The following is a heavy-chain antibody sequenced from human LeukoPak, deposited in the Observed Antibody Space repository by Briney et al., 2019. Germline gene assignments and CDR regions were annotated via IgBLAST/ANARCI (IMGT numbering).Heavy chain of an antibody. CDR1: GGTFSNYA. CDR2: IIPILGIA. CDR3: ARETGYSSSWYVY. Sequence: EASVKVSCKASGGTFSNYAISWVRQAPGQGLEWMGRIIPILGIANYAQKFQGTVTITADTSTSTVYMELISLRSEDTAVYYCARETGYSSSWYVYWGQGTLVTVSS. J-gene: IGHJ4*02. D-gene: IGHD6-13*01. V-gene: IGHV1-69*04.